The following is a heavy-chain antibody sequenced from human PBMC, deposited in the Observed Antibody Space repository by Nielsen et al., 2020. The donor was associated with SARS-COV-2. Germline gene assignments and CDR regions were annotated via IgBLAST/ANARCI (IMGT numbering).Heavy chain of an antibody. J-gene: IGHJ6*03. D-gene: IGHD3-3*01. CDR2: INPSGSGT. CDR1: GFTISSTW. Sequence: GESLKISCSASGFTISSTWMDWVRQAPGQGPVWVSRINPSGSGTAYADSVKGRFAVSRDNAGNTVVLQIHSLRVEDTAVYYCAGGADFWSGTQKYYMDVWGKGTTVIVSS. V-gene: IGHV3-74*01. CDR3: AGGADFWSGTQKYYMDV.